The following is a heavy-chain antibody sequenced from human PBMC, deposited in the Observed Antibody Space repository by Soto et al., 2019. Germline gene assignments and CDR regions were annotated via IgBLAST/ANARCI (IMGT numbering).Heavy chain of an antibody. D-gene: IGHD3-16*01. CDR2: ISPYTGNT. CDR3: VMVDNYVTPTPQDV. Sequence: QVQLVQSGDEVKKPGASVKVSCKASGYIFVNYGIAWVRQAPGQGLGWMGWISPYTGNTHSATQVQGRLTMTKDTYKSTAYMDLGSLTSDDTAVYYCVMVDNYVTPTPQDVWGQGTTVTVSS. CDR1: GYIFVNYG. V-gene: IGHV1-18*01. J-gene: IGHJ6*02.